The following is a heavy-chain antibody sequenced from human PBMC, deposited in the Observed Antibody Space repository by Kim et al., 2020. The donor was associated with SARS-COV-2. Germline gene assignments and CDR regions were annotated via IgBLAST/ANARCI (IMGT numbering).Heavy chain of an antibody. Sequence: GGSLRLSCAASGFTFSSYGMHWVRQAPGKGLEWVALIWYDGSNKYYRDSVKDRFTISRDNSKNTLYLQMNSLRAEDTAVYYCARDLSPTVFPGIAVTGPLWGYWGQGTLVTVSS. CDR1: GFTFSSYG. V-gene: IGHV3-33*08. J-gene: IGHJ4*02. CDR2: IWYDGSNK. CDR3: ARDLSPTVFPGIAVTGPLWGY. D-gene: IGHD6-19*01.